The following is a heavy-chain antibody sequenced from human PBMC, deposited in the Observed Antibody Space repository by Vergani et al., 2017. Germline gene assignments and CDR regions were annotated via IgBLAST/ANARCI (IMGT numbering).Heavy chain of an antibody. J-gene: IGHJ6*03. Sequence: QVQLVQSGAEVKKPGASVKVSCKASGYTFTSYGISWVRQAPGQGLEWMGWISAYNGNTNYAQKLQGIVTMTTDTSTSTAYMELRSLRSDDTAVYYCARSGYGDYPYYYYYMDVWGKGTTVTVSS. V-gene: IGHV1-18*01. CDR3: ARSGYGDYPYYYYYMDV. CDR2: ISAYNGNT. D-gene: IGHD4-17*01. CDR1: GYTFTSYG.